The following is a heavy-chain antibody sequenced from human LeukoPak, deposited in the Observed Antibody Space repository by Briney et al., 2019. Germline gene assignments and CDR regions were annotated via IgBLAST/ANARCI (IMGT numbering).Heavy chain of an antibody. D-gene: IGHD6-19*01. Sequence: GESLKISCKGSGYSFTSYWIGWVRQMPGKGLEWMGIIYPGDSDTRYSPSFQGQVTISADKSISTAYLQWSSLKASDTAMYYCARRGGSSGWYNWYFDLWGRDTLVTVSS. CDR2: IYPGDSDT. CDR3: ARRGGSSGWYNWYFDL. V-gene: IGHV5-51*01. CDR1: GYSFTSYW. J-gene: IGHJ2*01.